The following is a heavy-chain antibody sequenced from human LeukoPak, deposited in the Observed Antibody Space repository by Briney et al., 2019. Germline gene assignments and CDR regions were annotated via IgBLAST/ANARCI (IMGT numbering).Heavy chain of an antibody. V-gene: IGHV4-61*02. Sequence: PSETLSLTCTVSGDSISSGDYYWSWIRQPAGKGLEWIGRISSSGSTNYNPSLKSRVTISVDTSKNQFSLKLSSVTAADTAVYYCARGDAFDIWGQGTMVTVSS. CDR1: GDSISSGDYY. CDR3: ARGDAFDI. CDR2: ISSSGST. J-gene: IGHJ3*02.